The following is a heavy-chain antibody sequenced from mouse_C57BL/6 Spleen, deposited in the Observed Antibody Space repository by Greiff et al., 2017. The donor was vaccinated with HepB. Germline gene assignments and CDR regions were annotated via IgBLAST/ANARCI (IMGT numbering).Heavy chain of an antibody. V-gene: IGHV1-52*01. CDR3: ARSGNYGYYAMDY. CDR1: GYTFTSYW. D-gene: IGHD2-1*01. CDR2: IDPSDSET. J-gene: IGHJ4*01. Sequence: QVQLQQPGAELVRPGSSVKLSCKASGYTFTSYWMHWVKQRPIQGLEWIGNIDPSDSETHYNQKFKDKATLTVDKSSSTAYMQLSSLTSEDSAVYYCARSGNYGYYAMDYWGQGTSVTVSS.